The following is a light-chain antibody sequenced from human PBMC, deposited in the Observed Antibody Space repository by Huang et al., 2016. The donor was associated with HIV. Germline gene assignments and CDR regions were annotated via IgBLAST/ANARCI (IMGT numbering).Light chain of an antibody. V-gene: IGKV3-20*01. CDR2: VTS. CDR3: QQYGAPPYT. CDR1: QGVYKRY. J-gene: IGKJ2*01. Sequence: EIVLTQSPGIQSLSPGERATLSCRASQGVYKRYLAWYQQKPGQAPRLLIYVTSIRATGIPDRFSGSGSGTDFTLTISRLEPEDFALYYCQQYGAPPYTFGQGTKLEL.